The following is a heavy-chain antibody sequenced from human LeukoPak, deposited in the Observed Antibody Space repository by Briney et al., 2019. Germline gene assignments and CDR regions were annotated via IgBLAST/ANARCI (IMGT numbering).Heavy chain of an antibody. D-gene: IGHD2-8*01. CDR3: AREDVVLVDAVRYYYYGMDV. J-gene: IGHJ6*02. V-gene: IGHV1-46*01. CDR2: INPSGGST. Sequence: ASVKVSCTASGSNFISYYMHWVRQAPGQGLEWMGIINPSGGSTSYAPKFHDRVTMTRATSTSTVYMELSSLKSEDTAVYYCAREDVVLVDAVRYYYYGMDVWGQGTTVTASS. CDR1: GSNFISYY.